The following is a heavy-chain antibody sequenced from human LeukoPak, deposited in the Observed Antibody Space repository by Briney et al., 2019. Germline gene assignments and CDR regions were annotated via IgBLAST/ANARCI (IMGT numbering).Heavy chain of an antibody. V-gene: IGHV1-8*01. CDR1: GYTFTSYD. Sequence: ASVKVSCKASGYTFTSYDINWVRQAPGQGLEWMGWMNPNSGNTGYAQKFQGRVTMTRNTSISTAYMELSSLRSEDTAVYYCASWHYGSGSYYFDYWGQGTLVTVSS. CDR3: ASWHYGSGSYYFDY. D-gene: IGHD3-10*01. CDR2: MNPNSGNT. J-gene: IGHJ4*02.